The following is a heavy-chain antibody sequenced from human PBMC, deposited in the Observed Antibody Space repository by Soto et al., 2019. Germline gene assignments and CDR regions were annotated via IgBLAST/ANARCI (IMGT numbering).Heavy chain of an antibody. CDR3: AKDRGTGDYGVNAVDI. D-gene: IGHD7-27*01. CDR1: GFTFSIFA. Sequence: EVQLLESGGGLVQPGGSLRLSCAASGFTFSIFAMSWVRQAPGKGLEWVSNISGRGGNTYYADSVKGRFTISRDNSKNTLNLQMNGLRGEDTAVYYCAKDRGTGDYGVNAVDIWGQGTMVTVSS. J-gene: IGHJ3*02. V-gene: IGHV3-23*01. CDR2: ISGRGGNT.